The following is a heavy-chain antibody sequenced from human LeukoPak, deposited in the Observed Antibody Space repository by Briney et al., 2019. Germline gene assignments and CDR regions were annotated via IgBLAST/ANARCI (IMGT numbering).Heavy chain of an antibody. CDR1: GFTFSSYS. CDR3: ARDVDRRDDP. V-gene: IGHV3-21*01. J-gene: IGHJ5*02. Sequence: PGGSLRLSCAASGFTFSSYSMNWVRQAPGKGLEWVSSISSSSSYIYYADSVKGRFTISRDNAKNLLFLQMNNLRAEDTAVYYCARDVDRRDDPWGQGILVTVSS. D-gene: IGHD3-9*01. CDR2: ISSSSSYI.